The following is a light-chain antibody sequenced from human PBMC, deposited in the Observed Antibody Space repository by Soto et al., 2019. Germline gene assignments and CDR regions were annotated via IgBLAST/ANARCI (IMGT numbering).Light chain of an antibody. CDR1: QSISSSN. J-gene: IGKJ1*01. CDR3: HQYGRSPDWDRWT. V-gene: IGKV3-20*01. Sequence: EIVLTQSPGTLSLSPGERATLSCRASQSISSSNLAWYQQKPGQAPRLLLYGAYNRAAGIPDRFSGSGSGTDFTLTISRMEREDFVVYYCHQYGRSPDWDRWTFGQGTKVEVK. CDR2: GAY.